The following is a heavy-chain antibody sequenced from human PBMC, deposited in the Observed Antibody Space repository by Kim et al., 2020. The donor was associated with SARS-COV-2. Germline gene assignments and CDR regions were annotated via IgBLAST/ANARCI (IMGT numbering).Heavy chain of an antibody. D-gene: IGHD6-13*01. CDR2: ISSSSSYI. CDR3: ARGISSSWFNTFDY. V-gene: IGHV3-21*01. Sequence: GGSLRLSCAASGFTFSSYSMNWVRQAPGKGLEWVSSISSSSSYIYYADSVKGRFTISRDNAKNSLYLQMNSLRAEDTAVYYCARGISSSWFNTFDYWGQGTLVTVSS. J-gene: IGHJ4*02. CDR1: GFTFSSYS.